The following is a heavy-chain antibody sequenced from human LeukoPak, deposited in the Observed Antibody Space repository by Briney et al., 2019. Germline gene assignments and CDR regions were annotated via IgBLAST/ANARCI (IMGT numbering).Heavy chain of an antibody. D-gene: IGHD3-10*01. Sequence: GGPLRLSCAASGFTFSSYEMNWVRQAPGKGLEWVSYISSSGSTIYYADSVKGRFTISRDNAKNSLYLQMNSLRAEDTAVYYCARAGLGEFDYWGQGTLVTVSS. V-gene: IGHV3-48*03. CDR3: ARAGLGEFDY. J-gene: IGHJ4*02. CDR2: ISSSGSTI. CDR1: GFTFSSYE.